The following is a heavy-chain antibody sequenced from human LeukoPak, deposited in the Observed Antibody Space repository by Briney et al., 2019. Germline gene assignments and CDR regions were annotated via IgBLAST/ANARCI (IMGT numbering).Heavy chain of an antibody. J-gene: IGHJ4*02. CDR1: GGTFSSYA. V-gene: IGHV1-18*01. CDR2: ISAYNGNT. Sequence: ASVKVSCKASGGTFSSYAISWVRQAPGQGLEWTGWISAYNGNTNYAQQLQGRVTMTTDTSTSTAYMELRSLRSDDTAVYYCARGKKLLWFGELFDYWGQGTLVTVSS. CDR3: ARGKKLLWFGELFDY. D-gene: IGHD3-10*01.